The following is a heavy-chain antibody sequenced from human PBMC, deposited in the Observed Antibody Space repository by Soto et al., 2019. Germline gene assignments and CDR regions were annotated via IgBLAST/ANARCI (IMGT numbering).Heavy chain of an antibody. J-gene: IGHJ6*02. D-gene: IGHD1-26*01. CDR1: GGTFSSYA. CDR2: IIPIFGTA. V-gene: IGHV1-69*06. CDR3: ARFTDSGSYYDYYYGMDV. Sequence: SVKVSCKASGGTFSSYAISWVRQAPGQGLEWMGGIIPIFGTANYAQKFQGRVTITADKSTSTAFMELSSLRSEDTAVYYCARFTDSGSYYDYYYGMDVWGQGTTVTVSS.